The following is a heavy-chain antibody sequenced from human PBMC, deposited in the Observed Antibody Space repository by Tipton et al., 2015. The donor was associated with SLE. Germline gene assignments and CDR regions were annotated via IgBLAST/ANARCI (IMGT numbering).Heavy chain of an antibody. V-gene: IGHV6-1*01. Sequence: PGLVKPSQTVSLTCAISGDTVSTISAAWTWIRQSPSRGLEWLGRTYYRSKWYNDYAISVRSRITINSDTSKNQFSLQLSSVTPEDTAMYYCARESSSSFDYWGQGTLVTVYS. CDR3: ARESSSSFDY. CDR2: TYYRSKWYN. J-gene: IGHJ4*02. D-gene: IGHD6-6*01. CDR1: GDTVSTISAA.